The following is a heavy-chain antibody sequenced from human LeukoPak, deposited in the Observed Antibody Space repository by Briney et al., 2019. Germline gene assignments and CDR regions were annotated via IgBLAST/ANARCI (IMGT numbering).Heavy chain of an antibody. Sequence: PGGSLRLSCAVSGFTFSSYAMSWVRQATGKGLEWVSAISGSGGSTYYADSVKGRFTISRDNSKNTLYLQMNSLRAEDTAVYYCAKNYYDSSGYGRSDAFDIWGQGTMVTVSS. CDR2: ISGSGGST. J-gene: IGHJ3*02. D-gene: IGHD3-22*01. V-gene: IGHV3-23*01. CDR3: AKNYYDSSGYGRSDAFDI. CDR1: GFTFSSYA.